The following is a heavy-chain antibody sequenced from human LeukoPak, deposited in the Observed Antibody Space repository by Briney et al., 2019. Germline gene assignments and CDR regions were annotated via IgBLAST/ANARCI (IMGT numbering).Heavy chain of an antibody. Sequence: GGSLRLSCAASGFAFSRSWMTWIRQAPGKGLEWEAVISYDGSNKYYADSVKGRFTISRDNSKNTLYLQMNSLRAEDTAVYYCATSYGDYDYYGMDVWGQGTTVTVSS. CDR2: ISYDGSNK. J-gene: IGHJ6*02. D-gene: IGHD4-17*01. CDR1: GFAFSRSW. V-gene: IGHV3-30*03. CDR3: ATSYGDYDYYGMDV.